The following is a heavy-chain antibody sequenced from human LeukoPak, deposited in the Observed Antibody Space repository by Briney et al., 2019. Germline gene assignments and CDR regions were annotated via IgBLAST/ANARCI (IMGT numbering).Heavy chain of an antibody. Sequence: GASVKVSCKASGYTFTSYYMHRVRQAPGQGLKWMGIINPSGGSTSYAQKFQGRVTMTRDTSTSTVYMELSSLRSEDTAVYYCALLSYGSGSFLDYWGQGTLVTVSS. CDR1: GYTFTSYY. J-gene: IGHJ4*02. CDR3: ALLSYGSGSFLDY. V-gene: IGHV1-46*01. CDR2: INPSGGST. D-gene: IGHD3-10*01.